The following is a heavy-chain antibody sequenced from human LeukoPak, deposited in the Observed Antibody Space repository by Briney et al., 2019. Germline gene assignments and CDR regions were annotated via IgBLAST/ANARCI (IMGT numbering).Heavy chain of an antibody. Sequence: SETLSLTCTVSGGSIRSSSYYWGWIRQPPGKGLEWIGSIYYSGSTYYNASLKSRGTISVDTSKNQFSLKLNSVTAADTAVYFCARQVVAVAGTGYFDYWGQGTLVTVSP. V-gene: IGHV4-39*01. D-gene: IGHD6-19*01. CDR2: IYYSGST. CDR3: ARQVVAVAGTGYFDY. CDR1: GGSIRSSSYY. J-gene: IGHJ4*02.